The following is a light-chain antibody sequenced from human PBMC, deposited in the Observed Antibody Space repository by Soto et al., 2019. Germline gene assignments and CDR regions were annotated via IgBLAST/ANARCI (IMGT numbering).Light chain of an antibody. CDR1: SSNIGAGYD. CDR3: QSYDSSLSAPV. J-gene: IGLJ1*01. V-gene: IGLV1-40*01. CDR2: GNS. Sequence: QSVLTQPPSVSGAPGQRVTISCTGSSSNIGAGYDVHWYQQLPGTGPKLLIYGNSNRPSGVPDRFSGSKSGTSASLAITGLQAEDEVDYYCQSYDSSLSAPVFGTGTKLTVL.